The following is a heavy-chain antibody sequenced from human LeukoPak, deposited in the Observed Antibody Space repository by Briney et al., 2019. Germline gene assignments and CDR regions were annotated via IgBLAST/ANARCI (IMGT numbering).Heavy chain of an antibody. Sequence: ASVKVSCKASGGTFSSYAISSVRHAPGQGLEWMGWIIPIFGTANYAQKFQGRVTITTDESTSTAYMELSSLRSEHTAVYYCASSSPPATVTTTFDYWGQGTLVTVSS. D-gene: IGHD4-11*01. V-gene: IGHV1-69*05. CDR2: IIPIFGTA. J-gene: IGHJ4*02. CDR1: GGTFSSYA. CDR3: ASSSPPATVTTTFDY.